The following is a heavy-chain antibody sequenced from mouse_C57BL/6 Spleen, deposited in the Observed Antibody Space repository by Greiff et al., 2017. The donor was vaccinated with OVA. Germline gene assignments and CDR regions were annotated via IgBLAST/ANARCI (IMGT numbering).Heavy chain of an antibody. Sequence: VQLQQPGAELVRPGSSVKLSCKASGYTFTSYWMDWVKQRPGQGLEWIGNIYPSDSETHYNQKFKDKATLTVDKSSSTAYMQLSSLTSEDSAVYYCARGDTTVVEAMDYWGQGTSVTVSS. D-gene: IGHD1-1*01. CDR2: IYPSDSET. V-gene: IGHV1-61*01. CDR3: ARGDTTVVEAMDY. CDR1: GYTFTSYW. J-gene: IGHJ4*01.